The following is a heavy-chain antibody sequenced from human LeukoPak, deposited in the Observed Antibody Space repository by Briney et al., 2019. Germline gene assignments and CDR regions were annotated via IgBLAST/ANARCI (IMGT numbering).Heavy chain of an antibody. CDR3: ARGKDTAMVIDY. Sequence: ASVKVSCKASGGTFSSYAISWVRQAPGQGLEWMGRIIPIFGTANYAQKFQGRVTITTDESTSTAYMELSSLRSEDTAVHYCARGKDTAMVIDYWGQGTLVTVSS. V-gene: IGHV1-69*05. CDR1: GGTFSSYA. J-gene: IGHJ4*02. D-gene: IGHD5-18*01. CDR2: IIPIFGTA.